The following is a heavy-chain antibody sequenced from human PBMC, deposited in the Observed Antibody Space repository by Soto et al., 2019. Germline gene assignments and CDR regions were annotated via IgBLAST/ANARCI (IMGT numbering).Heavy chain of an antibody. Sequence: LRLSCAASGFTFDDYGMNWVRQAPGKGLEWVSGISWNSGSIGYADSVKGRFTISRDNAKKSLYLHMNSLRTEDTALYFCAKDKVTRNYYYYGMDVWGQGTTVTVSS. CDR3: AKDKVTRNYYYYGMDV. J-gene: IGHJ6*02. CDR2: ISWNSGSI. CDR1: GFTFDDYG. V-gene: IGHV3-9*01. D-gene: IGHD4-17*01.